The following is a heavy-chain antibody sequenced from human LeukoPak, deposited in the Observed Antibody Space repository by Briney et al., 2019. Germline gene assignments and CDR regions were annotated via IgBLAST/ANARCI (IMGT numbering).Heavy chain of an antibody. J-gene: IGHJ4*02. CDR2: IHNSGTT. CDR1: GGPFSGYF. CDR3: ARRYYYNLGSFPFDS. D-gene: IGHD3-10*01. Sequence: SETLSLTCAVSGGPFSGYFWSWIRQSSGKGLEWIGEIHNSGTTNYNPSLNSRVTISEDTSKNQFYLNLSSVTAADTAVYYCARRYYYNLGSFPFDSWGQGTLVTVSS. V-gene: IGHV4-34*01.